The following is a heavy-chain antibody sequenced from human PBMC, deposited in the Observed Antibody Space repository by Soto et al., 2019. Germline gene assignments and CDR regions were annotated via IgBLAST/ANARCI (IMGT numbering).Heavy chain of an antibody. D-gene: IGHD2-2*01. V-gene: IGHV4-30-4*01. CDR3: ARDEYQLLTSVSWFDS. CDR1: GGSISDDSY. J-gene: IGHJ5*01. Sequence: SETLSLTCTVSGGSISDDSYWSWIRQTPGKGLEWIGYIYHTGNTYYNPSLRSRVSISVDKSKSQFSLKLISVTAADTAVYFCARDEYQLLTSVSWFDSWGQGTLVTVSS. CDR2: IYHTGNT.